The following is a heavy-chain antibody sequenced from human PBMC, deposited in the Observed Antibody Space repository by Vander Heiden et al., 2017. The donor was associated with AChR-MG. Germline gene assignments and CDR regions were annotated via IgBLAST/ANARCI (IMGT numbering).Heavy chain of an antibody. V-gene: IGHV1-46*03. Sequence: QVQLVQSGAEVKKPGASVKVSCKAFGYTFTSYCMHWVRQAPGEGLEWMGIINPSGGSTSYAQKFQGRVTMTRDTSTSTVYMELSSLRSEDTAVYYCARIFCSGGSCYGGVDYWGQGTLVTVSS. CDR1: GYTFTSYC. D-gene: IGHD2-15*01. J-gene: IGHJ4*02. CDR3: ARIFCSGGSCYGGVDY. CDR2: INPSGGST.